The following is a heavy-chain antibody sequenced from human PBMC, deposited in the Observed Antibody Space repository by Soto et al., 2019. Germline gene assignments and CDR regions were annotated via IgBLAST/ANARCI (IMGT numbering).Heavy chain of an antibody. V-gene: IGHV4-30-2*01. J-gene: IGHJ4*02. Sequence: QLQLQESGSGLVKPSQTLSLTCAVSGGSISSGGYSWSWIRQPPGKGLEWIGYIYHSGSTYYNPSPKSRLTRSADRSKNQFSLKLSSGTAADTAVYYCAAGGGLPRYYWGQGTLVTVSS. D-gene: IGHD5-12*01. CDR2: IYHSGST. CDR3: AAGGGLPRYY. CDR1: GGSISSGGYS.